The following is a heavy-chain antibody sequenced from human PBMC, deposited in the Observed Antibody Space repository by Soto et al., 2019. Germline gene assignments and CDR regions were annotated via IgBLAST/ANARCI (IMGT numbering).Heavy chain of an antibody. CDR2: ISYDGSNK. J-gene: IGHJ4*02. Sequence: GGSLRLSCAASGFTFSSYAMHWVRQAPGKGLEWVAVISYDGSNKYYADSVKGRFTISRDNSKNTLYLQMNSLRAEDTAVYYCARFLVIAAADYRGQGTLVTVSS. V-gene: IGHV3-30-3*01. D-gene: IGHD6-13*01. CDR1: GFTFSSYA. CDR3: ARFLVIAAADY.